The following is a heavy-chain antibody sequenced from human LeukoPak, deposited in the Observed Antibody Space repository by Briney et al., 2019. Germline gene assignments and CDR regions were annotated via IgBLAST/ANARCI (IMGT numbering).Heavy chain of an antibody. J-gene: IGHJ4*02. CDR3: PRGYASGNSPAY. CDR2: LYNRGST. V-gene: IGHV4-59*01. CDR1: GGAISYYY. D-gene: IGHD3-10*01. Sequence: SETLSLTCTVSGGAISYYYWSWIRQSPGKGLECVGYLYNRGSTKYNPSLKSRVTISVDTSKNQFSLNLTSVTSADTAVYYCPRGYASGNSPAYWGPGTLVTVSS.